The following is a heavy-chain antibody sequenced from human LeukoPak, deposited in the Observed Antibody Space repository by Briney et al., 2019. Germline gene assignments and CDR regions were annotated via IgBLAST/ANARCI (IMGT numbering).Heavy chain of an antibody. CDR3: ARDRGSGSYGWFDP. V-gene: IGHV4-39*07. CDR1: GGSIRSSYYY. CDR2: IYDSGST. Sequence: SETLSLTCTVSGGSIRSSYYYWGWIRQPPGKGLEWIGSIYDSGSTYYNPSLKSRVTISVDTSKNQFSPKLSSVTAADTAVYYCARDRGSGSYGWFDPWGQGTLVTVSS. J-gene: IGHJ5*02. D-gene: IGHD1-26*01.